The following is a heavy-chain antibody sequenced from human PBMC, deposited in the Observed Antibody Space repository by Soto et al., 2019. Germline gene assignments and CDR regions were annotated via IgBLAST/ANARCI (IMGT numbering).Heavy chain of an antibody. CDR2: IYSGGST. D-gene: IGHD3-3*01. CDR3: ARSLDYDFWSGYPPDAFDI. Sequence: GGSLRLSCAASGFTVSSNYMSWVRQAPGKGLEWVSVIYSGGSTYYADSVKGRFTISRDNSKNTLYLQMNSLRAEDTAVYYCARSLDYDFWSGYPPDAFDIWGQGTMVTVSS. V-gene: IGHV3-66*01. J-gene: IGHJ3*02. CDR1: GFTVSSNY.